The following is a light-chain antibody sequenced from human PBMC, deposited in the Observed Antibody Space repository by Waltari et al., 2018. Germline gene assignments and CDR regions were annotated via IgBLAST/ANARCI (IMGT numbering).Light chain of an antibody. CDR1: QSVLHRSNMRNH. V-gene: IGKV4-1*01. J-gene: IGKJ4*01. CDR3: QQYYTSPALT. Sequence: DILMTQSPDSLAVSLGERATINCKSSQSVLHRSNMRNHLAWYHHKRGQPPKLIIYWASTRESGVPDRFSGSGSGTDFTLTINSLQPEDAAVYYCQQYYTSPALTFGGGTTVEIK. CDR2: WAS.